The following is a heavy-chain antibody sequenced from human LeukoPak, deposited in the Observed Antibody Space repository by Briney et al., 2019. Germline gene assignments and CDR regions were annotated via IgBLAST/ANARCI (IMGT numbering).Heavy chain of an antibody. V-gene: IGHV3-21*01. CDR3: ARIVWSSSSAGFDY. CDR1: GFTFSSYS. J-gene: IGHJ4*02. CDR2: ISSSSSYI. D-gene: IGHD6-6*01. Sequence: GGSLRLSCAASGFTFSSYSMNWVRQATGKGLEWGSSISSSSSYIYYADSVKGRFSISRDNAKNSLYLQMNSLRAEDTAVYYCARIVWSSSSAGFDYWGQGTLVTVSS.